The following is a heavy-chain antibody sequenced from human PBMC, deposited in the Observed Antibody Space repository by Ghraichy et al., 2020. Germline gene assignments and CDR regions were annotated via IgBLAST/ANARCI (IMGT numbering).Heavy chain of an antibody. D-gene: IGHD6-6*01. CDR2: ISGDGGST. Sequence: GGSLRLSCAASGFTFDDYAMHWVRQAPGKGLEWVSLISGDGGSTYYADSVKGRFTISRDNSKNSLYLQMNSLRTEDTALYYCAKDSGPYSSSSYNWFDPWGQGTLVTVSS. V-gene: IGHV3-43*02. CDR1: GFTFDDYA. CDR3: AKDSGPYSSSSYNWFDP. J-gene: IGHJ5*02.